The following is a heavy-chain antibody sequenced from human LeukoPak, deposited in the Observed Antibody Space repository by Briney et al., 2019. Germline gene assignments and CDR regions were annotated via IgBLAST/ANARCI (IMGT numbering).Heavy chain of an antibody. Sequence: PSETLSLTCTVSGDSISSFDYSWSWIRQPPGKGLGWIGYIQHSGSTHYNPSLKSRVTIFVDMSKNDFSLNLRSVTAADTALYYCAIGYYDVTGSQGWFDPWGRGTLVSVSS. CDR2: IQHSGST. CDR3: AIGYYDVTGSQGWFDP. J-gene: IGHJ5*02. V-gene: IGHV4-30-4*01. CDR1: GDSISSFDYS. D-gene: IGHD3-22*01.